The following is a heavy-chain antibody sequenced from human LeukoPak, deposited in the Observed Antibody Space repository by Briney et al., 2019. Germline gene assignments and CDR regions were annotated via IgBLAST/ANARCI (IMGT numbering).Heavy chain of an antibody. CDR3: ARARGVWGEWSPYYFDY. CDR1: GFTVSSYW. CDR2: IKQDGSEK. V-gene: IGHV3-7*01. J-gene: IGHJ4*02. D-gene: IGHD3-16*01. Sequence: GGSLRLSCAAAGFTVSSYWIGWVRQAPGKGLGWVAKIKQDGSEKYYVASVKGRFTISRDNAKNSLYLQMNSLRAEDTAVYYCARARGVWGEWSPYYFDYWGQGTLVTVSS.